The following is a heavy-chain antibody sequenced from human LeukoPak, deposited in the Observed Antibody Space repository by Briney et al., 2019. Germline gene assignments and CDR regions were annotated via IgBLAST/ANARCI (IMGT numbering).Heavy chain of an antibody. V-gene: IGHV3-23*01. CDR3: VRDDDRPDNGLDY. CDR1: GFTFSSYA. D-gene: IGHD3-22*01. CDR2: ISGSGGST. Sequence: GGSLKLSCAASGFTFSSYAMSWVRQAPGKGLEWVSAISGSGGSTYYADSVKGRFTISRDNSKNTLYLQMNSLRAEDTAVYYCVRDDDRPDNGLDYWGQGTLVTVSS. J-gene: IGHJ4*02.